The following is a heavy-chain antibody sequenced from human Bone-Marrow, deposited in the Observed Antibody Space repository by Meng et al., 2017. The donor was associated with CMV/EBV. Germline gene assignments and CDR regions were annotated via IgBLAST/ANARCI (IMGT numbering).Heavy chain of an antibody. CDR3: ARGSVVAGAS. CDR2: ISYDGSNK. Sequence: GESLKISCVASGFTFSSYAMHWVRQAPGKGLEWVAVISYDGSNKYYADSVKGRFTISRDNSKNTLYLQMNSLRAEDTAVYYCARGSVVAGASWGQGTLVTVSS. D-gene: IGHD6-19*01. V-gene: IGHV3-30-3*01. J-gene: IGHJ5*02. CDR1: GFTFSSYA.